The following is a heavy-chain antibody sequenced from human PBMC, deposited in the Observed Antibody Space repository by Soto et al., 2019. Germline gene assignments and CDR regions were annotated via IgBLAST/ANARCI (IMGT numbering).Heavy chain of an antibody. CDR1: GFTFSGYG. Sequence: GGSLRLSCAASGFTFSGYGMHWVRQAPGKGLEWVAVISYDGSNKYYADSVKGRFTISRDNSKNTLYLQMNSLRAEDTAVYYCAKEQPLGGGMDVWGQGTTVTVSS. V-gene: IGHV3-30*18. D-gene: IGHD6-13*01. CDR2: ISYDGSNK. CDR3: AKEQPLGGGMDV. J-gene: IGHJ6*02.